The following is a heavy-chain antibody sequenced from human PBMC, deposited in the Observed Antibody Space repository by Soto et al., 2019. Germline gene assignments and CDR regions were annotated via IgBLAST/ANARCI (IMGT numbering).Heavy chain of an antibody. D-gene: IGHD1-26*01. J-gene: IGHJ4*02. Sequence: QVQLVQSAPELTKPGASVKVSCRVSGHISGHYGISWVRLRAGQGLEWMGWISAHRGHTNYAHKFQGRVTMTTDPTTATDSMELTNQLADDTAVYFCARDGDQWEQRFCDYWGQGTLVTVSS. V-gene: IGHV1-18*01. CDR1: GHISGHYG. CDR2: ISAHRGHT. CDR3: ARDGDQWEQRFCDY.